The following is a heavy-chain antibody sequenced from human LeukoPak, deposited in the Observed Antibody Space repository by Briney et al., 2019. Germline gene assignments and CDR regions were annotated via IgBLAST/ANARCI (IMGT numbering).Heavy chain of an antibody. CDR1: GYTFTGYY. CDR3: ARDPNYGSGSYYKSLDY. D-gene: IGHD3-10*01. Sequence: ASVKVSCKASGYTFTGYYMHWVRQAPGQGLEWMGRINPNSGGINYAQKFQGRVTMTRDTSISTAYMELSRLRSDDTAVYYCARDPNYGSGSYYKSLDYWGQGTLVTVSS. V-gene: IGHV1-2*06. J-gene: IGHJ4*02. CDR2: INPNSGGI.